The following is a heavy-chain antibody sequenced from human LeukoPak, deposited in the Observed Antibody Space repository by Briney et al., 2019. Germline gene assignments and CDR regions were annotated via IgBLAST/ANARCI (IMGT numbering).Heavy chain of an antibody. Sequence: GGSLRLSCAASGLTFSSTWMSWVRQAPGKGLEWVANINQDGREKYYVDSVKGRFTISRDNARNSLYLQMDSLRAEDTAVYYCSRMQGSGAFDIWGQGTMVTVSS. CDR1: GLTFSSTW. CDR3: SRMQGSGAFDI. V-gene: IGHV3-7*01. J-gene: IGHJ3*02. D-gene: IGHD7-27*01. CDR2: INQDGREK.